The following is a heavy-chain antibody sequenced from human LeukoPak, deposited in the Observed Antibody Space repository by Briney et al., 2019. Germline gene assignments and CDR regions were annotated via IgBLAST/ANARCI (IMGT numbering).Heavy chain of an antibody. CDR1: GGSFSGYY. CDR3: ARGGIFGVVKKIKNYFDY. J-gene: IGHJ4*02. CDR2: INHSGST. Sequence: PSETLSLTCAVYGGSFSGYYWSWIRQPPGKGLEWIGEINHSGSTNYNPSLKSRVTISVDTSKNQFSLKLSSVTAADTAVYYCARGGIFGVVKKIKNYFDYWGQGTLVTVSS. V-gene: IGHV4-34*01. D-gene: IGHD3-3*01.